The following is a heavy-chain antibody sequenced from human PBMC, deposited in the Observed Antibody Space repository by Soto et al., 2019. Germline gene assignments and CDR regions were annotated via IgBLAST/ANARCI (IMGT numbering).Heavy chain of an antibody. J-gene: IGHJ6*02. CDR1: GFTFSTYA. CDR3: AEGIAAAGSLRYYYGMDA. V-gene: IGHV3-23*01. Sequence: PGGSLRLSCAASGFTFSTYAMSWVRQAPGKGLEWVSTIVNSGGSTYNPNSVRGRFTISRDNSKNTLYLQMNSLRVEDTAIYYCAEGIAAAGSLRYYYGMDAWGQGTTVTVSS. CDR2: IVNSGGST. D-gene: IGHD6-13*01.